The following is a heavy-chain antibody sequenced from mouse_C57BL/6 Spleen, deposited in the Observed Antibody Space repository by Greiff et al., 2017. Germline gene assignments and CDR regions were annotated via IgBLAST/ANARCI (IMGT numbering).Heavy chain of an antibody. CDR3: ARYSGTEYYFDY. CDR1: GFTFTDYY. J-gene: IGHJ2*01. V-gene: IGHV7-3*01. Sequence: DVKLVESGGGLVQPGGSLSLSCAASGFTFTDYYMSWVRQPPGKALEWLGFIRNKANGYTTEYSASVKGRFTISRDNSQSILYLQMNARRAEDSATYYCARYSGTEYYFDYWGQGTTLTVSS. CDR2: IRNKANGYTT. D-gene: IGHD3-3*01.